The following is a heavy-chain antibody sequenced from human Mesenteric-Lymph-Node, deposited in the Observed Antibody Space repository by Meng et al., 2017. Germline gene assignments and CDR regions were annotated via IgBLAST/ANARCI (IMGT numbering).Heavy chain of an antibody. V-gene: IGHV1-18*01. Sequence: ASVKVSCKASGYTFTTYGISWVRQAPGQGLEWVGWISTYNGNTNYAQKLQGRVTMTTDTSTNTAYMDLRSLRSDDTAVYYCATDLWFGEFRRLYGMDVWGQGTTVTVSS. D-gene: IGHD3-10*01. CDR1: GYTFTTYG. CDR2: ISTYNGNT. J-gene: IGHJ6*02. CDR3: ATDLWFGEFRRLYGMDV.